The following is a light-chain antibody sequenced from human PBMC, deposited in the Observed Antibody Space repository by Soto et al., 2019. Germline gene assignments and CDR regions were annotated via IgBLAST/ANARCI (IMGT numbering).Light chain of an antibody. J-gene: IGKJ1*01. V-gene: IGKV3-20*01. CDR3: QQYGRSTWT. CDR2: GAS. CDR1: QSVIYNY. Sequence: EIVLTQSPGTLSLSPGERATLSCRASQSVIYNYLAWYQQKPGQAPRLLIYGASSRATGIPDRFSGSGTGTDFILSISRLEPEDFAVYYCQQYGRSTWTFGQGTKVDIK.